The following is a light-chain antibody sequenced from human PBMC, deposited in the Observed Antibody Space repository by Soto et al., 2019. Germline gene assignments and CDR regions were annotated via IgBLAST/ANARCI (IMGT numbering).Light chain of an antibody. V-gene: IGLV1-47*02. J-gene: IGLJ3*02. Sequence: QSVLTQPPSASETPGQRITISCSGSRSNIGSNSVYWYQQLSGTAPKLLIYTNSRRPSGVPERFSGAKSGTSASLAISGLRSEDEADYYCATWDDSLRIWVFGGGTKLTVL. CDR3: ATWDDSLRIWV. CDR1: RSNIGSNS. CDR2: TNS.